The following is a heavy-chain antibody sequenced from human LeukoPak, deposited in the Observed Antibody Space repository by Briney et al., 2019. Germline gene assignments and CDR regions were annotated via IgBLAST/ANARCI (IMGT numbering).Heavy chain of an antibody. CDR3: ARDQGVTTVTPLDY. CDR1: GYTFTSYG. CDR2: ISAYNGNT. V-gene: IGHV1-18*01. D-gene: IGHD4-17*01. J-gene: IGHJ4*02. Sequence: GASVKVSCEASGYTFTSYGISWVRQAPGQGLEWMGWISAYNGNTNYAQKLQGRVTMTTDTSTSTAYMELRSLRSDDTAVYYCARDQGVTTVTPLDYWGQGTLVTVSS.